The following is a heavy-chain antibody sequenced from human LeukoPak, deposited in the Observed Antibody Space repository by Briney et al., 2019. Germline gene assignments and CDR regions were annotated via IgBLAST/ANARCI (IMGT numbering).Heavy chain of an antibody. V-gene: IGHV3-9*03. Sequence: GGSLRLSCAASGYTFDDYAMHWVRQAPGKGLEWVSGISWNSGSIGYADSVKGRFTISRDNAKNSLYLQMNSLRAEDMALYYCAKTSAARRDYYYMDVWGKGTTVTVSS. D-gene: IGHD6-6*01. CDR3: AKTSAARRDYYYMDV. CDR2: ISWNSGSI. J-gene: IGHJ6*03. CDR1: GYTFDDYA.